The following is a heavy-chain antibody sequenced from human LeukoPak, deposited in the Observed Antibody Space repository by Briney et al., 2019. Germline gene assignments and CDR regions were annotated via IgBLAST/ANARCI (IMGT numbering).Heavy chain of an antibody. CDR2: ISWNSGSI. Sequence: PAGGSLRLSCAASGFTFDDYAMHWVRQAPGKGLEWVSGISWNSGSIGYADSVKGRFTISRDNAKNSLYLQMNSLRAEDTALYYCAKDVRSSASHFDYWGQGTLVTVSS. D-gene: IGHD6-6*01. V-gene: IGHV3-9*01. CDR1: GFTFDDYA. J-gene: IGHJ4*02. CDR3: AKDVRSSASHFDY.